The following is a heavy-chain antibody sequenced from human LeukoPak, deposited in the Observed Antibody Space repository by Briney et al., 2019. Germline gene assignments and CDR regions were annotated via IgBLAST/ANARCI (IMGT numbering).Heavy chain of an antibody. CDR1: GFAFRNYG. J-gene: IGHJ4*02. Sequence: GGSLRLSCSASGFAFRNYGMAWVRQAPGKGLDFVSAVNAKGDVTFYADSVKGRFTMSRDNSKNTLYLRMNSLRAEDTAVYYCAKEKGDGLPFDYWGQGTLITVSS. D-gene: IGHD5-24*01. CDR3: AKEKGDGLPFDY. CDR2: VNAKGDVT. V-gene: IGHV3-23*01.